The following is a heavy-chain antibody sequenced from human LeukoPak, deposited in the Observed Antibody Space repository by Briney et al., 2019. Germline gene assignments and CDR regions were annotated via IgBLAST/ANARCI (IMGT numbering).Heavy chain of an antibody. CDR2: VNHSGST. D-gene: IGHD6-13*01. V-gene: IGHV4-34*01. CDR1: GGSFSGYF. CDR3: ARGGPGYSNFH. J-gene: IGHJ4*02. Sequence: SETLSLTCVVYGGSFSGYFWTWIRQPPGKGLEWIGEVNHSGSTNYNPSLKSRVTISVDTSKNQFSLKLRSVTAADTAVYYCARGGPGYSNFHWGQGTLVTVSS.